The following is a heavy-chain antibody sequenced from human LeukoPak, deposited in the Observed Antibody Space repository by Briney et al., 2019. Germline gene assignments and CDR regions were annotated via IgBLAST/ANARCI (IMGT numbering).Heavy chain of an antibody. D-gene: IGHD6-13*01. CDR2: ISWNSGSI. Sequence: GGSLRLSCAASGFTFDDYAMHWVRQAPGKGLEWVSGISWNSGSIGYADSVKGRFTISRDNAKNSLYLQMNSLRAEDTALYYCAKRAAAGGAFDIWGQGTMVTVSS. V-gene: IGHV3-9*01. J-gene: IGHJ3*02. CDR3: AKRAAAGGAFDI. CDR1: GFTFDDYA.